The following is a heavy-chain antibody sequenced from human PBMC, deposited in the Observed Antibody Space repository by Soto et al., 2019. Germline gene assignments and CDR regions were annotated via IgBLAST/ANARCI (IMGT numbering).Heavy chain of an antibody. V-gene: IGHV3-74*01. CDR1: GVTLNGYW. Sequence: EVQLVESGGGLVQPGGSLRLSCAASGVTLNGYWMHWVRQAPGKGLVWVSRINGDGSSTSYADSVKGRFTISRDNAKNTLYIQMNSLRAEDTAVYYCVRGNAGYGNFDYWGQGTLVTVSS. D-gene: IGHD1-1*01. CDR2: INGDGSST. CDR3: VRGNAGYGNFDY. J-gene: IGHJ4*02.